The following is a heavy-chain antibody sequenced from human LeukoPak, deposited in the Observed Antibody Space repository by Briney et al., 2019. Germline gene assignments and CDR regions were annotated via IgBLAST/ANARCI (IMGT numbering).Heavy chain of an antibody. CDR3: ARESHEGATRAYNWFDP. V-gene: IGHV3-30*04. CDR2: ISYDGSNK. Sequence: GGSLRLSCAASGFTFSSYAMHWVRQAPGKGLEWVAVISYDGSNKYYADSVKGRFTISRDNSKNTLYLQMNSLRAEDTAVYYCARESHEGATRAYNWFDPWGQGTLVSVSS. CDR1: GFTFSSYA. J-gene: IGHJ5*02. D-gene: IGHD1-26*01.